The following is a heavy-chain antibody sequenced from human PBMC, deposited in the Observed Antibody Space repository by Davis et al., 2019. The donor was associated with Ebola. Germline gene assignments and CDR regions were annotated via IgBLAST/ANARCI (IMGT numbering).Heavy chain of an antibody. D-gene: IGHD4-17*01. V-gene: IGHV3-23*01. CDR2: ISGSGGDT. J-gene: IGHJ5*02. CDR1: GFTFSNYA. Sequence: GESLKISCAASGFTFSNYAMSWVRQAPGTGLEWVSDISGSGGDTYYADSVKGRFTLSRDNSRSTLSLQMNSLRAEDTAVYYCARVAYGDSWRWFDPWGQGTLVTVSS. CDR3: ARVAYGDSWRWFDP.